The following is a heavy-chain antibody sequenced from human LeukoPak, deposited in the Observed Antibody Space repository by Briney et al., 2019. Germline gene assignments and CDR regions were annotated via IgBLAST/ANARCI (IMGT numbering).Heavy chain of an antibody. J-gene: IGHJ3*02. CDR2: IYPGDSDT. D-gene: IGHD2-2*01. V-gene: IGHV5-51*01. Sequence: GESLKISCKRSGYSFTSYWIGWVRQMPGKGLEWMGIIYPGDSDTRYSPSFQGQVTISADKSISTAYLQWSSLKASDTAMYYCARPCSSTSCYDAFDIWGQGTMVTVSS. CDR1: GYSFTSYW. CDR3: ARPCSSTSCYDAFDI.